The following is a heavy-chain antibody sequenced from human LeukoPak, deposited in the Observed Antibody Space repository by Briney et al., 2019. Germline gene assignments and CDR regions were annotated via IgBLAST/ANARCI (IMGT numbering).Heavy chain of an antibody. D-gene: IGHD3-3*01. CDR3: AKELRFGVVTPVDY. Sequence: GGSLRLSCAASGFTFSSYAMHWVRQAPGKGLEWVSAISGSGGSTYYADSVKGRFTISRDNSKNTLYLQMNSLRAEDTAVYYCAKELRFGVVTPVDYWGQGTLVTVSS. CDR2: ISGSGGST. V-gene: IGHV3-23*01. J-gene: IGHJ4*02. CDR1: GFTFSSYA.